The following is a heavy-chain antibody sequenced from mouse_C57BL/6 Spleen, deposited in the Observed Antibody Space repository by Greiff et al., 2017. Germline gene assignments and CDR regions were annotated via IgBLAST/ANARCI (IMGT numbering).Heavy chain of an antibody. J-gene: IGHJ4*01. Sequence: EVQLQQSGPELVKPGASVKMSCKASGYTFTDYNMHWVKQSHGKSLEWIGYINPNNGGNNYNQKFKGKATLTVNKSSSTAYRELRSLTSEDSAVYYCAGDYYYAMDYWGQGTSVTVSS. CDR1: GYTFTDYN. CDR3: AGDYYYAMDY. CDR2: INPNNGGN. V-gene: IGHV1-22*01.